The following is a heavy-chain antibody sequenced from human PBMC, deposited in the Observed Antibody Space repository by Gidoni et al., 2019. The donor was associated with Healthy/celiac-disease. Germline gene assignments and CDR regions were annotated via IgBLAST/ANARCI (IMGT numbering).Heavy chain of an antibody. CDR1: GGSIRSYY. Sequence: QVQLQESGPGLVKPSETLSLTCTVSGGSIRSYYWSWIRQPPGKGLEWIGYIYYSGSTNYNPSLKSRVTISVDTSKNQFSLKLSSVTAADTAVYYCAQMKGRIAAAGTKGYYFDYWGQGTLVTVSS. D-gene: IGHD6-13*01. CDR2: IYYSGST. CDR3: AQMKGRIAAAGTKGYYFDY. J-gene: IGHJ4*02. V-gene: IGHV4-59*01.